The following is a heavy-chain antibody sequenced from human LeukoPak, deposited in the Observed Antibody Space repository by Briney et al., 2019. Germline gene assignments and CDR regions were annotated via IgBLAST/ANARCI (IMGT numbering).Heavy chain of an antibody. Sequence: GGSLRLSCAAPGFTFSSYDMHWVRQATGKGLEWVSAIGTAGDTYYPGSVKGRFTISRDNAKNSLYLQMNSLRAEDTAVYYCARDIYYDSSGYYGSVYWGQGTLVTVSS. CDR2: IGTAGDT. CDR1: GFTFSSYD. D-gene: IGHD3-22*01. J-gene: IGHJ4*02. V-gene: IGHV3-13*01. CDR3: ARDIYYDSSGYYGSVY.